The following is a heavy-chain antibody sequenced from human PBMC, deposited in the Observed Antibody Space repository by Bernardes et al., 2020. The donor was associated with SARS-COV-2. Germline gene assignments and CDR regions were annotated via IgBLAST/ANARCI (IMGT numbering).Heavy chain of an antibody. Sequence: SLRLSCSASGFTFSSYALHWVRHAPGKGLEYVSAISSDGDNIYYADSVKGRFIISRDNSKNMLYLQMSSLRLEDTAMYYCVKGSVAVAGVDYWGQGTLVTVST. CDR1: GFTFSSYA. CDR3: VKGSVAVAGVDY. J-gene: IGHJ4*02. CDR2: ISSDGDNI. V-gene: IGHV3-64D*06. D-gene: IGHD6-19*01.